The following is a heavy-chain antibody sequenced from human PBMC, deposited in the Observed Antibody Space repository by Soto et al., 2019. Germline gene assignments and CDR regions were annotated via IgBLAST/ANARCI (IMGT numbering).Heavy chain of an antibody. Sequence: ASVKVSCKTSGYTFTTYGVSWVRQAPGQGLEWMGWISAYNGNTNYAQKLQGRVTMTTDTSTSTAYMELRGLRSDDTAVYYCARASGGHSGWGHWSDPWGQGTLVTVSS. CDR1: GYTFTTYG. CDR2: ISAYNGNT. CDR3: ARASGGHSGWGHWSDP. J-gene: IGHJ5*02. V-gene: IGHV1-18*04. D-gene: IGHD2-21*02.